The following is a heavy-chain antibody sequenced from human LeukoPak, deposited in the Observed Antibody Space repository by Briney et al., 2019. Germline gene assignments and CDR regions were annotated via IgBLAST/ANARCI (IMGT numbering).Heavy chain of an antibody. CDR3: AKSFGPVIAAAGTGAD. Sequence: GGSLRLSCAASGFTFSSYAMNWVHQAPGKGLEWVSISGSGTNTYYADSVKGRFTISRDNSKNTLYLQMNSLRAEDTAVYYCAKSFGPVIAAAGTGADWGQGTLVTVSS. J-gene: IGHJ4*02. CDR1: GFTFSSYA. D-gene: IGHD6-13*01. V-gene: IGHV3-23*01. CDR2: SGSGTNT.